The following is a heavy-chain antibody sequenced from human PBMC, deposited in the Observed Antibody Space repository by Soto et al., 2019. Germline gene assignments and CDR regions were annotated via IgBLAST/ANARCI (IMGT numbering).Heavy chain of an antibody. D-gene: IGHD6-13*01. J-gene: IGHJ4*02. CDR1: GGSFSGYY. CDR2: INHSGST. CDR3: ARAGQVAAAVVH. V-gene: IGHV4-34*01. Sequence: SETLSLTCAVYGGSFSGYYWSWIRQPPGKGLEWIGEINHSGSTNYNPSLKSRVTISVDTSKNQFSLKLSSVTAADTAVYYCARAGQVAAAVVHWGQGTLVTVSS.